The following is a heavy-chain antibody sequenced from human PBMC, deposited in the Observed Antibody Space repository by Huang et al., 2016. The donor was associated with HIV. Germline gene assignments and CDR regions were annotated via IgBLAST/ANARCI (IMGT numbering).Heavy chain of an antibody. V-gene: IGHV3-30-3*01. CDR1: GFTFSTYA. D-gene: IGHD3-16*01. CDR3: ARDGPHGGLDF. Sequence: QVQLLESGGGVVQPGRSLRLSCTASGFTFSTYAMHWVRQAPGKGLEWVAFISSDGSNKYYADSVEGRFTISRDKSKNTLYVHMTRLRAEDTAVFYCARDGPHGGLDFWGQGTLVTVSS. J-gene: IGHJ4*02. CDR2: ISSDGSNK.